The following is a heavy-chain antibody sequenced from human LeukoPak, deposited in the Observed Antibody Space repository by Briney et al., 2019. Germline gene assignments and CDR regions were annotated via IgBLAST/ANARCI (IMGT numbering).Heavy chain of an antibody. CDR2: ISGGGVAI. V-gene: IGHV3-23*01. Sequence: GGSLRLSCSASGFTFINHAMSSVRQPPGKGLQWGSAISGGGVAIYYADSVKSRFTISRDNSKNTLYLHMNSLRAEDTAVYYCAKDGFDYYDSSGYYYFNYWGQGTLVTVSS. J-gene: IGHJ4*02. D-gene: IGHD3-22*01. CDR3: AKDGFDYYDSSGYYYFNY. CDR1: GFTFINHA.